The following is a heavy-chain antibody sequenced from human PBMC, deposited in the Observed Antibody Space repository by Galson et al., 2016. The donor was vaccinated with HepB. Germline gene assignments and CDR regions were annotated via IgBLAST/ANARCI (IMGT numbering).Heavy chain of an antibody. Sequence: SLRLSCATSGFTFSRYAMSWVRQAPGKGLEWVSGITGSGVTTYFADSVKGRFTISRDFSKNTLYLQMNSLRAEDTAVYYCAKEREDTAMAAYCFDYWGQG. CDR1: GFTFSRYA. J-gene: IGHJ4*02. CDR2: ITGSGVTT. D-gene: IGHD5-18*01. V-gene: IGHV3-23*01. CDR3: AKEREDTAMAAYCFDY.